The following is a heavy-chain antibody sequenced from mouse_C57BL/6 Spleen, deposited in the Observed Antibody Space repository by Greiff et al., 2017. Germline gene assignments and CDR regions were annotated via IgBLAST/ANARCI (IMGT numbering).Heavy chain of an antibody. CDR3: ARYYSNYLWYFDV. CDR2: IHPNSGST. J-gene: IGHJ1*03. CDR1: GYTFTSYW. Sequence: QVQLKQPGAELVKPGASVKLSCKASGYTFTSYWMHWVKQRPGQGLEWIGMIHPNSGSTNYNEKFKSKATLTVDKSSSTAYMQLSSLTSEDSAVYYCARYYSNYLWYFDVWGTGTTVTVSS. V-gene: IGHV1-64*01. D-gene: IGHD2-5*01.